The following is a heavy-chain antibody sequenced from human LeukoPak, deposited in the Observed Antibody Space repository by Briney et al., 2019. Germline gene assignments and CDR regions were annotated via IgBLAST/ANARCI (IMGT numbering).Heavy chain of an antibody. CDR3: ARDDAVAAAGTWFDP. CDR1: GYTFTGYY. J-gene: IGHJ5*02. D-gene: IGHD6-13*01. CDR2: INPNSGGT. V-gene: IGHV1-2*02. Sequence: ASVKVSCKASGYTFTGYYMHWVRQAPGQGLEWMGWINPNSGGTNYAQKFQGRVTMTRDTSISTAYMELSRLRSDDTAVYYCARDDAVAAAGTWFDPWDQGTLVTVSS.